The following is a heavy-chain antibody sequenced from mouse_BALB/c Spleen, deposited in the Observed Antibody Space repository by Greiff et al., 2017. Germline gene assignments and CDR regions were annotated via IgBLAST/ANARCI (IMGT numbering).Heavy chain of an antibody. CDR1: GFTFSSFG. D-gene: IGHD2-14*01. V-gene: IGHV5-17*02. CDR3: ARSGYRYDVNAMDY. CDR2: ISSGSSTI. Sequence: EVHLVESGGGLVQPGGSRKLSCAASGFTFSSFGMHWVRQAPEKGLEWVAYISSGSSTIYYADTVKGRFTISRDNPKNTLFLQMTSLRSEDTAMYYCARSGYRYDVNAMDYWGQGTSVTVSS. J-gene: IGHJ4*01.